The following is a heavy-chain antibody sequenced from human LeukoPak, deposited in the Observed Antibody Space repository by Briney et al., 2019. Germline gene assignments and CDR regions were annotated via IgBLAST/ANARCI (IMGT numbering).Heavy chain of an antibody. Sequence: PGGSLRLSCAASGFTFRTSGMNWVRQAPGKGLEWVSYISSSGTTISYAQSVKGRFTITRDNAQNSLTLHMNTLRADDMAVYYCAKDGGTHFDHWGQGTLVTVSS. CDR1: GFTFRTSG. CDR3: AKDGGTHFDH. D-gene: IGHD1-26*01. CDR2: ISSSGTTI. V-gene: IGHV3-48*01. J-gene: IGHJ4*02.